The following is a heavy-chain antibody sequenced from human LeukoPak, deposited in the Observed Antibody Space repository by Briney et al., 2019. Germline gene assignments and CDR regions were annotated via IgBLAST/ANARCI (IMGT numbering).Heavy chain of an antibody. CDR3: AKPLYGSGSYYSSFFDY. CDR2: ISGSGTTT. Sequence: GGPLRLSCAASGCSFSSYVMSWVRQAPGKGLEWVSDISGSGTTTYYADSVRGRFTISRDNSKNTLYLQMNSLRAEDTAVYFCAKPLYGSGSYYSSFFDYWGQGTLVTVSS. J-gene: IGHJ4*02. CDR1: GCSFSSYV. D-gene: IGHD3-10*01. V-gene: IGHV3-23*01.